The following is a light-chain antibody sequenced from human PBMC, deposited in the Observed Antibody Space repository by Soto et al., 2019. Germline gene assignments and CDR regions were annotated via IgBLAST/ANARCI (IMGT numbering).Light chain of an antibody. CDR3: QSYDNSLSGSWI. Sequence: QSVLTQPPSVSGAPGLRVTISCTGNSANIGAGYDVHWYQQLPGTAPELLIYGDNNRPSGVPDRFSGSKSGTSASLAITGLQAEDEADYYCQSYDNSLSGSWIFGGGTKLTVL. V-gene: IGLV1-40*01. CDR2: GDN. J-gene: IGLJ2*01. CDR1: SANIGAGYD.